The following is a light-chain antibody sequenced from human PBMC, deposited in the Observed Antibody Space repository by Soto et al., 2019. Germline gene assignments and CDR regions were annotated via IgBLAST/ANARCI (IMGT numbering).Light chain of an antibody. CDR3: ATWDDSLNGRV. J-gene: IGLJ2*01. Sequence: QSVLTQPPSVSGAPGQRVTISCTGSSSNIGAGYDVHWYQQLPGTAPKLLIYTDSQRPSGVPDRISGAKSATSASLAISGLQSDDEAFYYCATWDDSLNGRVFGGGTKLTVL. CDR2: TDS. V-gene: IGLV1-40*01. CDR1: SSNIGAGYD.